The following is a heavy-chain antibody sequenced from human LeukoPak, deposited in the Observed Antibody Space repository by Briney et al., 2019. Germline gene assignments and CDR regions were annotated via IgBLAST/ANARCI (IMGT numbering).Heavy chain of an antibody. V-gene: IGHV1-69*13. CDR2: IIPIFGTA. D-gene: IGHD2-2*01. CDR1: GGTFSSYA. J-gene: IGHJ6*02. Sequence: ASVKVSCKASGGTFSSYAISWVRQAPGQGLEWMGGIIPIFGTANYAQKFQGRVTITADESTSTAYMELSSLRSEDTAVYYCARDRVVPAATSQHYYYYGMDVWGQGTTVTVSS. CDR3: ARDRVVPAATSQHYYYYGMDV.